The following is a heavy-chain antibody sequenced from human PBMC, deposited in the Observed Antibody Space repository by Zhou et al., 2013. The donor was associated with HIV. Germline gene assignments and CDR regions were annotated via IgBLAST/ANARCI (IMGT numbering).Heavy chain of an antibody. CDR3: AHNYYDSSGPSMDFQH. V-gene: IGHV1-69*04. Sequence: QVQLVQSGAEVKKPGSSVKVSCKASGGTFSSYAISWVRQAPGQGLEWMGRIIPILGIANYAQKFQGRVTITADKSTSTAYMELSSLRSEDTAVYYCAHNYYDSSGPSMDFQHWGQGTLVTVSS. D-gene: IGHD3-22*01. CDR2: IIPILGIA. CDR1: GGTFSSYA. J-gene: IGHJ1*01.